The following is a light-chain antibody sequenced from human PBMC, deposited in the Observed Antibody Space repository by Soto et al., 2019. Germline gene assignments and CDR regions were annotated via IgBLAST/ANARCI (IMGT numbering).Light chain of an antibody. CDR2: AAS. CDR1: QSISSY. V-gene: IGKV1-17*01. J-gene: IGKJ1*01. CDR3: LQHNSYPRT. Sequence: DIQMTQSPSSLSASVGDRVTITCRASQSISSYLNWYQQKPGKAPKLLIYAASSLQSGASSRFSGSGSGTEFTLTISSLQPEDFATYYCLQHNSYPRTFGQGTKVDIK.